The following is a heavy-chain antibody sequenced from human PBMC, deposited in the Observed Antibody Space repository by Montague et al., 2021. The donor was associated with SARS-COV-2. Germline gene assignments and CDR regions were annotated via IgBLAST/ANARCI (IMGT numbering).Heavy chain of an antibody. CDR3: ARRYDFYRAEAFDV. CDR1: GFSLNTDGVG. J-gene: IGHJ3*01. Sequence: PALVKPTQTLTLTCVFSGFSLNTDGVGVAWIRRPPGKALEWLALIYWDGDQRYSPSLKTRLTITKDTSKNRVVLTMTNLDSMDTATYYCARRYDFYRAEAFDVWGQGTMLTVSS. V-gene: IGHV2-5*02. D-gene: IGHD3-3*01. CDR2: IYWDGDQ.